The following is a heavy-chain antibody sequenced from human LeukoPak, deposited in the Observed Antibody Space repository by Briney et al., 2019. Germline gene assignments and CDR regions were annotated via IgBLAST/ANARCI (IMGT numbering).Heavy chain of an antibody. Sequence: ASVKVSCKASGYTFTDYYMNWVRQAPGQGLEWMGWINPKSGGTNYAQKFQGRVTMTRDTSISTAHMELSRLRSDDTALYYCARARFDLGPPAMGRHNYFDPWGQGTLVTVSS. J-gene: IGHJ5*02. CDR2: INPKSGGT. V-gene: IGHV1-2*02. D-gene: IGHD2-2*01. CDR3: ARARFDLGPPAMGRHNYFDP. CDR1: GYTFTDYY.